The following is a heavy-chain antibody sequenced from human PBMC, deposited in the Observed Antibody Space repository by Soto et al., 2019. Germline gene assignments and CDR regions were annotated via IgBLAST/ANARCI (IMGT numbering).Heavy chain of an antibody. CDR2: ISAYNGNT. Sequence: ASVKVSCKASGYTFTSYGISWVRQAPGQGLEWMGWISAYNGNTNYAQKLQGRVTRTTDTSTSTAYMGLRSLRSDDTAVYYCARASGYYDFWSGYPGGSGMEGWGQGTTVTVSS. J-gene: IGHJ6*02. CDR1: GYTFTSYG. V-gene: IGHV1-18*01. CDR3: ARASGYYDFWSGYPGGSGMEG. D-gene: IGHD3-3*01.